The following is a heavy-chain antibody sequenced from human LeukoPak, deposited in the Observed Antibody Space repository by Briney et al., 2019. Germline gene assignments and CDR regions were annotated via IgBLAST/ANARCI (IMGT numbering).Heavy chain of an antibody. D-gene: IGHD6-13*01. Sequence: SETLSLTCTVSGGSISSSSYYWGWIRQPPGKGLEWIGSIYYSGSTYYNPSLKSRVTISVDTSKNQFSLKLSSVTAADTALYYWAGQPGSRWSPYYFHGMDVWGQGTTVTVSS. CDR2: IYYSGST. J-gene: IGHJ6*02. V-gene: IGHV4-39*01. CDR3: AGQPGSRWSPYYFHGMDV. CDR1: GGSISSSSYY.